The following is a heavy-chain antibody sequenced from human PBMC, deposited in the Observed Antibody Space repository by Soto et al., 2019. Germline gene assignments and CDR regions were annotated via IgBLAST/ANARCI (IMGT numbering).Heavy chain of an antibody. J-gene: IGHJ4*02. CDR2: IWYDGSNK. Sequence: GGSLRLSCAASGFTFSSYGMQWVRQAPGKGLDWVAVIWYDGSNKYYADSVKGRFTISRDNSRNTLYLHMNSLRAEDTAVYYCATDRGHWPNYFFDNWGQGTLVTVYS. V-gene: IGHV3-33*01. D-gene: IGHD1-1*01. CDR3: ATDRGHWPNYFFDN. CDR1: GFTFSSYG.